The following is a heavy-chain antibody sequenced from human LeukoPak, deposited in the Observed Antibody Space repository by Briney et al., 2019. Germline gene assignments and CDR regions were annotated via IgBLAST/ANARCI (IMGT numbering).Heavy chain of an antibody. J-gene: IGHJ4*02. V-gene: IGHV3-21*01. Sequence: PGGSLRLSCAASGFTFTSYSMNWVRQAPGKGLEWVSTISSSSSYIYYADSVKGRFTISRDNAKNSLYLQMNSLRAEDTAVYYCARGGTYSSSWYLDYWGQGTLVTVSS. CDR3: ARGGTYSSSWYLDY. CDR1: GFTFTSYS. D-gene: IGHD6-13*01. CDR2: ISSSSSYI.